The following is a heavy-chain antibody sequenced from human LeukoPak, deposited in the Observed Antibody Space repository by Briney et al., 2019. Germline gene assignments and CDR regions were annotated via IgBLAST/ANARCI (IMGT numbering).Heavy chain of an antibody. D-gene: IGHD3-10*01. CDR2: ISNSAIT. Sequence: ASETLSLTCTVSGVSISSYYWTWIRQPPGKGLEWIGFISNSAITDYNPSLKSRVTISIDTSNNQFSLKLNSVTAADTAVYYCARVGYYGSGSYYRDYFEYWGQGTLVTVSS. J-gene: IGHJ4*02. CDR3: ARVGYYGSGSYYRDYFEY. CDR1: GVSISSYY. V-gene: IGHV4-59*01.